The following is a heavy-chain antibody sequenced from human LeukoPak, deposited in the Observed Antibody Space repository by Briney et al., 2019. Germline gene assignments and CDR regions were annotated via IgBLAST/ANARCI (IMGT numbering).Heavy chain of an antibody. CDR3: ARARDIVVVPAAQPEAGCWFDP. J-gene: IGHJ5*02. D-gene: IGHD2-2*01. CDR1: GGIFSSYA. V-gene: IGHV1-69*01. Sequence: SVKVSCTASGGIFSSYAISWVRQAPGQGLEWMGGIIPIFGTANYAQKLQGRVTITADESTSTAYMELSSLRSEDTAVYYCARARDIVVVPAAQPEAGCWFDPWGQGTLVTVSS. CDR2: IIPIFGTA.